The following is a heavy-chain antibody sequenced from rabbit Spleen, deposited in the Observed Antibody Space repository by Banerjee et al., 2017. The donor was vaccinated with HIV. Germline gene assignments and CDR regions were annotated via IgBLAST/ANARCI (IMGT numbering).Heavy chain of an antibody. CDR1: GFSFSNKAV. J-gene: IGHJ4*01. CDR3: ARDLPDVIGRKLGW. D-gene: IGHD1-1*01. CDR2: INAVTGKD. Sequence: QEQLVESGGGLVQPGGSLTLSCTASGFSFSNKAVMCWVRQAPGKGLEWIACINAVTGKDVDASWAKGRYTLTKTSSTTVTLEMTSLTPADTDTYICARDLPDVIGRKLGWWGPGTLVTVS. V-gene: IGHV1S45*01.